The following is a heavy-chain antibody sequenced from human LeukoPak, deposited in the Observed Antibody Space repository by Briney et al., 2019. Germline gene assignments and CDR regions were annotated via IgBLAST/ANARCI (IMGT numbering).Heavy chain of an antibody. CDR2: ISGNNDNP. D-gene: IGHD2-2*01. J-gene: IGHJ4*02. Sequence: GASVKVSCKTSGYTFSNFGINWLRQAPGQGLEWMGWISGNNDNPNYGQKFQGRFAVTTDSSTTTAYMELRNLTFDDTVVYYCARDGTSTDDYWGQGTLVTVSS. CDR3: ARDGTSTDDY. CDR1: GYTFSNFG. V-gene: IGHV1-18*01.